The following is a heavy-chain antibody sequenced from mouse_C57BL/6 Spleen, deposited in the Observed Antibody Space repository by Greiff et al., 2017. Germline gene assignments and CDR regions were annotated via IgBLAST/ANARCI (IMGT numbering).Heavy chain of an antibody. V-gene: IGHV1-52*01. D-gene: IGHD1-1*01. Sequence: QVQLQQPGAELVRPGSSVKLSCKASGYTFTSYWMHWVKQRPIQGLEWIGNIDPSDSETHYNQKFKDKATLTVDKSSSTAYMQLSSLTSEDSAVYYCARGTTVAPFADWGQGTLVTVSA. J-gene: IGHJ3*01. CDR1: GYTFTSYW. CDR2: IDPSDSET. CDR3: ARGTTVAPFAD.